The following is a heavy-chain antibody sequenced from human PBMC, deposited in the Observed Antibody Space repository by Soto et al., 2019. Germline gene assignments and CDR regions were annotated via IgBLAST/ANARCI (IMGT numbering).Heavy chain of an antibody. V-gene: IGHV1-69*10. CDR1: GGTFSSYA. CDR2: IIPILGTA. J-gene: IGHJ6*02. Sequence: SVKVSCKASGGTFSSYAISWVRQAPGQGLEWMGGIIPILGTANYAQKSQGRVTITADKSTSTAYMELSSLRSEDTAVYYCASPRDTIFGVAKPPYGMDVWGQGTTVTVS. CDR3: ASPRDTIFGVAKPPYGMDV. D-gene: IGHD3-3*01.